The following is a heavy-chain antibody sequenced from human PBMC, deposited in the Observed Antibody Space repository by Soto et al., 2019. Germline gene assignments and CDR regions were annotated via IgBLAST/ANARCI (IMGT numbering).Heavy chain of an antibody. CDR2: MSHSGGT. V-gene: IGHV4-34*01. Sequence: QVQLQQWGAGLLKPSETLSLTCAVYGGFVSSGSYYWSWIRQPPGKGLEWIGEMSHSGGTQFNPGLKCRGSISVDTSKNQFCLKMSSVTAADTALYYCARVERGTATTVVDAFDIWGPGTMVTVSS. CDR3: ARVERGTATTVVDAFDI. D-gene: IGHD1-1*01. J-gene: IGHJ3*02. CDR1: GGFVSSGSYY.